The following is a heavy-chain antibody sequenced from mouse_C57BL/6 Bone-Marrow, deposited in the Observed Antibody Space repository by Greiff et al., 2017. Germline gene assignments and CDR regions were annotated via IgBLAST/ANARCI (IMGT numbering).Heavy chain of an antibody. CDR1: GYTFTSYW. Sequence: QVQLQQPGAELVKPGASVKMSCKASGYTFTSYWITWVKQRPGQGLEWIGDLYPGSGSTNYNEKFKSKVTLTVDTSSSTAYMQLRSLTSEDSAVYYCARPCYSNYRYFDVWGTGTTVTVSS. D-gene: IGHD2-5*01. CDR2: LYPGSGST. V-gene: IGHV1-55*01. CDR3: ARPCYSNYRYFDV. J-gene: IGHJ1*03.